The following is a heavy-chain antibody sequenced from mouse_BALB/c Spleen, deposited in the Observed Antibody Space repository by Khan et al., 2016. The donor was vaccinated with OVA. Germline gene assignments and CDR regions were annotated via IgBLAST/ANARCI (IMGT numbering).Heavy chain of an antibody. CDR1: GYSFTSYW. J-gene: IGHJ1*01. CDR3: ASGTTTSCGYFEA. Sequence: QVQLQQPGAELVRPGTSVKLSCKASGYSFTSYWMNWVKQRPGQGLEWIGLIHPPDSETRLNQKFKDKATLTVDKSSSPAYMQLSSPKSEDSAVCCCASGTTTSCGYFEAWGAGTTVTVSS. V-gene: IGHV1S82*01. D-gene: IGHD1-1*01. CDR2: IHPPDSET.